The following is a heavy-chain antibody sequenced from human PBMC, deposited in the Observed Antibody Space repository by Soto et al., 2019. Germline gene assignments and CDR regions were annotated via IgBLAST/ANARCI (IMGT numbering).Heavy chain of an antibody. D-gene: IGHD1-26*01. CDR1: GGTFSSYA. CDR3: ARGAVEVGATARYYYYYGMDV. J-gene: IGHJ6*02. V-gene: IGHV1-69*01. CDR2: IIPIFGTA. Sequence: SVKVSCEASGGTFSSYAISWVRQAPVQGLEWMGGIIPIFGTANYAQKFQGRVTITADESTSTAYMELSSLRSEDTAVYYCARGAVEVGATARYYYYYGMDVWGQGTTVTVSS.